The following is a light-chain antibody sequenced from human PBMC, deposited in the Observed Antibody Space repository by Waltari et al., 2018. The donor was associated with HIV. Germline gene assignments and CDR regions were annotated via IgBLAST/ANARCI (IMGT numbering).Light chain of an antibody. V-gene: IGLV1-51*01. Sequence: QSVLTQPPSVSAAPGQKVTISCSGSSSNIGSNYVSWYPQFPGTAPTLLIYDHDQRPSGIPDRFSGSKSGTSTTLGISGLQTGDEADYYCGTWDNSLGAVLFGGGTKLTVL. J-gene: IGLJ2*01. CDR2: DHD. CDR1: SSNIGSNY. CDR3: GTWDNSLGAVL.